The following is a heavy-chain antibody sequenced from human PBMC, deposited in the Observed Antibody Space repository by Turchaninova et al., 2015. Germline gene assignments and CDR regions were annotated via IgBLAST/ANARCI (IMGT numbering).Heavy chain of an antibody. CDR2: IYPRDSAT. CDR1: GYTFGTYW. CDR3: ARRADDYYFDT. V-gene: IGHV5-51*01. J-gene: IGHJ4*02. Sequence: EVQMLQSGAEVKKPGESLKISCKGSGYTFGTYWIALVRQMPGKGLQWMGIIYPRDSATRYSPSFREQVTIAVYWSIDTAFLQWGSLRDSDTAIYYCARRADDYYFDTWGQGTLVTVSS. D-gene: IGHD2-21*02.